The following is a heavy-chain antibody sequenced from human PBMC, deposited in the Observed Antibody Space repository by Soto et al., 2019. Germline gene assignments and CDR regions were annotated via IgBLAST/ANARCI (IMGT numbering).Heavy chain of an antibody. J-gene: IGHJ6*03. D-gene: IGHD3-3*01. Sequence: SETLSLTCTVSGGSISSYYWSWIRQPPGKGLEWIGYIYYSGSTNYNPSLKSRVTISVDTSKNQFSLKLSSVTAADTAMYYCARPPWKYSVFWGGPPHYSYYMDVWGKGPRVTASS. V-gene: IGHV4-59*08. CDR2: IYYSGST. CDR1: GGSISSYY. CDR3: ARPPWKYSVFWGGPPHYSYYMDV.